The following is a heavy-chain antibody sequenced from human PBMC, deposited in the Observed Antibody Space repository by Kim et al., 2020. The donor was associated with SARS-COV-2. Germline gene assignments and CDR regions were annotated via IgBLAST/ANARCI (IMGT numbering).Heavy chain of an antibody. Sequence: SQTLSLTCAISGDSVSRNSAGWNWIRQSPSRGLEWLGRTYYRSKWYSDYAESVKSRIIVNPDTSKNQFSLQLNSVIPEDTAVYYCARDGRAAGRGFDSWGQGTLVTVSS. CDR1: GDSVSRNSAG. CDR3: ARDGRAAGRGFDS. V-gene: IGHV6-1*01. CDR2: TYYRSKWYS. J-gene: IGHJ4*02. D-gene: IGHD6-13*01.